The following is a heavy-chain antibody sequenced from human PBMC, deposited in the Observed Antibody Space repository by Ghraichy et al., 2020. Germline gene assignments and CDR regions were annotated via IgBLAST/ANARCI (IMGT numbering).Heavy chain of an antibody. Sequence: GESLNISCAASGFTFSSYWMSWVRQAPGKGLEWVANIKQDGSEKYYVDSVKGRFTISRDNAKNSLYLQMNSLRAEDTAVYYCAREVGGYDFYYYYYYMDVWGKGTTVTVSS. V-gene: IGHV3-7*03. D-gene: IGHD5-12*01. J-gene: IGHJ6*03. CDR1: GFTFSSYW. CDR3: AREVGGYDFYYYYYYMDV. CDR2: IKQDGSEK.